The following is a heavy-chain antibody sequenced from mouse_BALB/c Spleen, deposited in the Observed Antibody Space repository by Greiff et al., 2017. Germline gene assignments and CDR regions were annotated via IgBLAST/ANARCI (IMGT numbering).Heavy chain of an antibody. CDR3: TRSTMINAMDY. Sequence: QVQLQQPGAELVRPGASVKLSCKASGYTFTSYWINWVKQRPGQGLEWIGNIYPSDSYTNYNQTFKDKATLTVDKSSSTAYMQLSSPTSEDSAVYYCTRSTMINAMDYWGQGTSVTVSS. D-gene: IGHD2-4*01. V-gene: IGHV1-69*02. CDR1: GYTFTSYW. CDR2: IYPSDSYT. J-gene: IGHJ4*01.